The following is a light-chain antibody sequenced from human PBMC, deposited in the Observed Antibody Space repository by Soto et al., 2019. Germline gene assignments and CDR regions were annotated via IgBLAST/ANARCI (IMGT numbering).Light chain of an antibody. CDR2: DAS. Sequence: DIQMSQSPSTLSAPVGDRVTITCRASQSISSRLAWYQQKPGKAPKFLVYDASNLESGVPSRFSGSGSGTYFTLTISSLRPEDFATYYCQQSSSTPLTFGGGTKVDIK. CDR3: QQSSSTPLT. J-gene: IGKJ4*01. V-gene: IGKV1-5*01. CDR1: QSISSR.